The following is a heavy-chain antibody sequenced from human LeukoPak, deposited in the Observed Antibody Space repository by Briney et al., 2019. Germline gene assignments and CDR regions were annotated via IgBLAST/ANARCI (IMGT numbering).Heavy chain of an antibody. V-gene: IGHV1-69*13. J-gene: IGHJ6*02. CDR3: ARPARRYCSSTSCNRQQGTHYYYYGMDV. Sequence: ASVKVSCKASGGTFSSYAISWVRQAPGQGPEWMGGIIPIFGTANYAQKFQGRVTITADESTSTAYMELSSLRSEDTAVYYCARPARRYCSSTSCNRQQGTHYYYYGMDVWGQGTTVTVSS. CDR1: GGTFSSYA. CDR2: IIPIFGTA. D-gene: IGHD2-2*01.